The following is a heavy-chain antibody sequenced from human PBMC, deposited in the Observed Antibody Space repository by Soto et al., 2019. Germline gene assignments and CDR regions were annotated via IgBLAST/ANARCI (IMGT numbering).Heavy chain of an antibody. CDR3: ARGSLGYCSGGSCYEGLKD. J-gene: IGHJ4*02. V-gene: IGHV4-30-2*01. CDR2: IYHSGST. Sequence: QLQLQESGSGLVKPSQTLSLTCAVSGGSISSGGYSWSWIRQPPGKGLEWIGYIYHSGSTYYNPSLKSRVTISVDRSKNQFSLKLSSVTAADTAVYYCARGSLGYCSGGSCYEGLKDWGQGTLVTVSS. D-gene: IGHD2-15*01. CDR1: GGSISSGGYS.